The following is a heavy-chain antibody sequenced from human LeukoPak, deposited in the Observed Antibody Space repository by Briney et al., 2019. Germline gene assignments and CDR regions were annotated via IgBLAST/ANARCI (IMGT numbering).Heavy chain of an antibody. CDR3: MRDLVATIVHSYYGMDF. D-gene: IGHD5-12*01. CDR1: GGSFSSGSYY. V-gene: IGHV4-61*01. J-gene: IGHJ6*02. CDR2: SYNSVRT. Sequence: SETLSLTCIVSGGSFSSGSYYWRWSPQPPGKGLEWIGNSYNSVRTNDNHALKSRVTISVHASKHQLSVKRSSVAAAGTALYFCMRDLVATIVHSYYGMDFWGQGATVT.